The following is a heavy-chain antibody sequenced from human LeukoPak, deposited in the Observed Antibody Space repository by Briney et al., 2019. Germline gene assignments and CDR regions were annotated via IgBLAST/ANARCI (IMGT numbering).Heavy chain of an antibody. CDR1: GYSFSTNM. CDR3: MSAHGY. J-gene: IGHJ4*02. V-gene: IGHV3-7*01. Sequence: SGGSLRLSCVVSGYSFSTNMMTWVRQAPGKGLEWVATILPGGRESYRVDSVKGRFTIPRDNAKNSLYLQMNILRAEDTAVYYCMSAHGYWGQGTLVTVTS. CDR2: ILPGGRES.